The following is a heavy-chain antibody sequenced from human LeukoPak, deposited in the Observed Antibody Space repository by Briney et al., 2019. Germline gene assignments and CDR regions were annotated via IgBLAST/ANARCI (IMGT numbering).Heavy chain of an antibody. CDR2: ISHTGSTM. Sequence: QTGGSLRLSCAASGFSFSIYSLNWVRQAPGKGLEWVSCISHTGSTMSYADSVKGRFTISRDASKNTLFLQMNSLRADDTAVYYCARKTGSSGSGDYWGQGTLVTVSS. CDR1: GFSFSIYS. J-gene: IGHJ4*02. V-gene: IGHV3-48*01. D-gene: IGHD3-22*01. CDR3: ARKTGSSGSGDY.